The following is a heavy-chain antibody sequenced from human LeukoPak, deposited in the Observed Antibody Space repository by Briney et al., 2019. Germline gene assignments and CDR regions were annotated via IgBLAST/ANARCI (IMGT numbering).Heavy chain of an antibody. CDR2: IDPSDSYT. Sequence: GESLKISCKGSGYSFTSYWISWVRQMPGKGREWMGRIDPSDSYTNYSPSFQGHVTISADKSISTAYLQWSSLKASDTAMYYCARHGGDYGDYVGDFDYWGQGTLVTVSS. CDR3: ARHGGDYGDYVGDFDY. J-gene: IGHJ4*02. V-gene: IGHV5-10-1*01. CDR1: GYSFTSYW. D-gene: IGHD4-17*01.